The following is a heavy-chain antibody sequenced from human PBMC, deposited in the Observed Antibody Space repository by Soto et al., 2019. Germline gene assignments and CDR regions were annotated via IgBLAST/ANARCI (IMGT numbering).Heavy chain of an antibody. V-gene: IGHV1-69*13. J-gene: IGHJ4*02. CDR2: IIPIFGTA. Sequence: ASVKVSCKASGGTFGSYAISWVRQAPGQGLELMGGIIPIFGTANYAQKFQGRVTITADESTSTAYMELSSLRSEDTAVYYCARESRYCSGGSCYFLPGIDYWGQGTLVTVSS. D-gene: IGHD2-15*01. CDR3: ARESRYCSGGSCYFLPGIDY. CDR1: GGTFGSYA.